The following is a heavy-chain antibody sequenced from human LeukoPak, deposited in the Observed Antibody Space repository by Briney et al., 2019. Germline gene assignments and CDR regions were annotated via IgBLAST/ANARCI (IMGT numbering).Heavy chain of an antibody. CDR3: ARSGRYQIY. CDR1: GGSFSGYY. V-gene: IGHV4-34*01. J-gene: IGHJ4*02. Sequence: SETLSLTCAVYGGSFSGYYWSWIRQPPGKGLEWIGEINDSGTTNYNPSLKSRVTISEDTFRNQFSLKLSSVTAADTAVYYCARSGRYQIYWGRGTLVTVSS. CDR2: INDSGTT. D-gene: IGHD3-10*01.